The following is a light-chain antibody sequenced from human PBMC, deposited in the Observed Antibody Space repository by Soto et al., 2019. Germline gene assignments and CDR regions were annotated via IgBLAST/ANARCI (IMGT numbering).Light chain of an antibody. CDR1: QTISTF. CDR2: DAS. CDR3: QQTYSTFVS. V-gene: IGKV1-39*01. Sequence: DLQMTQSPSSLSASVGARVTITCRSSQTISTFLHWFQQKPGKAPNLLIYDASSLQSGVPSRFSGSGSGTDCTLTISSLQPEDCGTYDWQQTYSTFVSFGGGTKVEMK. J-gene: IGKJ4*01.